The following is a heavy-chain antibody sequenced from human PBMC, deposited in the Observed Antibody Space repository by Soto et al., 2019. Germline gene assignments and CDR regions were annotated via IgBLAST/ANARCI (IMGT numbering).Heavy chain of an antibody. CDR3: AHSRCGGDCLQSDSSHDYYGMDV. J-gene: IGHJ6*02. CDR1: GFSLSTGGVG. D-gene: IGHD2-21*02. V-gene: IGHV2-5*02. Sequence: QITLKESGPSLVKPTQTLTLTCTFSGFSLSTGGVGVGWIRQPPGKALEWLALIYWDDDKRYSPSLRSRLTVTKDTSKNPXXLXMXXMDPVDTATYYCAHSRCGGDCLQSDSSHDYYGMDVWGQGTTVTVSS. CDR2: IYWDDDK.